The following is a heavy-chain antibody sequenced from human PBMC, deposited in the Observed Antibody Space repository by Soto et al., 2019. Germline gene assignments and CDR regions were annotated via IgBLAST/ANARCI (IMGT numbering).Heavy chain of an antibody. V-gene: IGHV1-8*01. Sequence: GASVKVSCKASGYTLTSYDINWVRQAPGQGLEWMGWMNPNSGNTGYAQNFQGRVTMTRNTAMSTAYMELSSLRHEDTAVYYCATVSACSGGSCYSSRYFDYWGRGTLVTVSS. CDR2: MNPNSGNT. D-gene: IGHD2-15*01. CDR3: ATVSACSGGSCYSSRYFDY. J-gene: IGHJ4*02. CDR1: GYTLTSYD.